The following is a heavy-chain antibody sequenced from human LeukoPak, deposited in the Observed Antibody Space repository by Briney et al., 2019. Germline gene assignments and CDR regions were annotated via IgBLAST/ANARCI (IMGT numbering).Heavy chain of an antibody. V-gene: IGHV4-61*01. CDR2: IYYSGST. J-gene: IGHJ3*02. Sequence: SETLSLTCTVSGGSISSSSYYWTWIRQPPGKGLEWIGYIYYSGSTNYNPSLKSRVTISVDTSKNQFSLKLSSVTAADTAVYYCARDLSVTTRDDAFDIWGQGTMVTVSS. D-gene: IGHD5-18*01. CDR3: ARDLSVTTRDDAFDI. CDR1: GGSISSSSYY.